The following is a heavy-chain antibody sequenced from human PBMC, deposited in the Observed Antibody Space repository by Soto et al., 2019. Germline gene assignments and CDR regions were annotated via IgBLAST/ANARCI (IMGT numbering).Heavy chain of an antibody. J-gene: IGHJ4*02. D-gene: IGHD1-1*01. Sequence: QLQLLESGPGLVKSSETLSLTCTVSGGSIRSALYYWGWIRQPPGQGLEWIGNIYYHGDTYYNPFIQSRVSISVDTSRTQISLRLSYVTAGDTAVYYCARLTLDGTRYFDYWGQGAVVTVSS. V-gene: IGHV4-39*01. CDR2: IYYHGDT. CDR1: GGSIRSALYY. CDR3: ARLTLDGTRYFDY.